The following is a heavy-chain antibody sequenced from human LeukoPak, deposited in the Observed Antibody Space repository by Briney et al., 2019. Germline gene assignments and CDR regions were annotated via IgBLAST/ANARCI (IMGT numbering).Heavy chain of an antibody. CDR3: ASGINPQYGSGSYYY. D-gene: IGHD3-10*01. CDR1: GYTFTGYY. Sequence: ASVKVSCKASGYTFTGYYMHWVRQAPGQGLEWMGWINPNSGGTNYAQKFQGRVTMTRDTSISTAYMELSRLRSDDTAVYYCASGINPQYGSGSYYYWGQGTLVTVSS. CDR2: INPNSGGT. V-gene: IGHV1-2*02. J-gene: IGHJ4*02.